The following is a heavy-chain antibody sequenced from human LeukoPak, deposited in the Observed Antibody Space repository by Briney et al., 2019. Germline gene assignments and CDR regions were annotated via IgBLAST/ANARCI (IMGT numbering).Heavy chain of an antibody. Sequence: GGSLRLSCAASGFTFSSYAMSWVRQAPGKGLEWVSAIRGSGGSTYYADSVKGRFTFSRDNSKNTLYLQMNSLRAEDTAVYYCAKDPLYSSSWYSDYWGQGTLVTVSS. J-gene: IGHJ4*02. D-gene: IGHD6-13*01. CDR1: GFTFSSYA. V-gene: IGHV3-23*01. CDR3: AKDPLYSSSWYSDY. CDR2: IRGSGGST.